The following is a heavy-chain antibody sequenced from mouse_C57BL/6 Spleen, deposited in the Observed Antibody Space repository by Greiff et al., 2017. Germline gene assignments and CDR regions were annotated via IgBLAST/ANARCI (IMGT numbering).Heavy chain of an antibody. Sequence: EVQGVESGPELVKPGASVKISCKASGYSFTGYSMHWVKQSHGHILDWIGCIYPYNGVFSYNQKFKDKATLTVDKSSSPAYMELRSRTSEDSAVYSCSRWVITTVVTGTWAYWGQGTLVTVSA. CDR1: GYSFTGYS. V-gene: IGHV1-31*01. D-gene: IGHD1-1*01. J-gene: IGHJ3*01. CDR2: IYPYNGVF. CDR3: SRWVITTVVTGTWAY.